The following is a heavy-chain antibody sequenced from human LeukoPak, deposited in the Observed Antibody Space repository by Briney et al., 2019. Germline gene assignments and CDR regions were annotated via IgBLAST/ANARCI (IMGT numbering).Heavy chain of an antibody. CDR2: ISYDGSNK. D-gene: IGHD6-13*01. CDR1: GFTFSSYA. V-gene: IGHV3-30-3*02. J-gene: IGHJ6*04. Sequence: GRSLRLSCAASGFTFSSYAMHWVRQAPGKGLEWVAVISYDGSNKYYADSVKGRFTISRDNSKNTLYLQMNSLRAEDTAVYYCAKMSSSWTYYYGMDVWGKGTTVTVSS. CDR3: AKMSSSWTYYYGMDV.